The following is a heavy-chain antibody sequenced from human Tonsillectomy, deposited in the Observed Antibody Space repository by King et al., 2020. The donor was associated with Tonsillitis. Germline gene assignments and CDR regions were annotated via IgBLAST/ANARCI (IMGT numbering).Heavy chain of an antibody. CDR2: IKQNGGET. CDR3: ARLGACFDNVSGSSREYYFYY. Sequence: VQLVESGGGLVQPGGSLRLSCAASGFTFSSYWMSWVRQAPGKGLEWVANIKQNGGETYYVDSVKGRFTISRDNAKNSLYLQMNSLRAEDTGVYYCARLGACFDNVSGSSREYYFYYWGQGTLVTVSS. D-gene: IGHD3-16*01. J-gene: IGHJ4*02. CDR1: GFTFSSYW. V-gene: IGHV3-7*01.